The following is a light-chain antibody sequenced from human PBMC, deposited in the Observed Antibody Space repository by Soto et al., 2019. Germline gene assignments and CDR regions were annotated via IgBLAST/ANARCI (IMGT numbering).Light chain of an antibody. CDR2: KVS. Sequence: DVVMTQSPLSLPVTLGQPASISCRSSQSPLYSDGNTYLSWFQQRPGQSPRRLIYKVSNRGSGVPDRFSGSGSGTDFTLKISRVEAEDVGVYYCMQGTHWPWTFGQGTKVEIK. J-gene: IGKJ1*01. CDR1: QSPLYSDGNTY. CDR3: MQGTHWPWT. V-gene: IGKV2-30*01.